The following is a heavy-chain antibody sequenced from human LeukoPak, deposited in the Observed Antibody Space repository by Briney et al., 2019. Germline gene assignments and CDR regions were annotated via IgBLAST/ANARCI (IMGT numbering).Heavy chain of an antibody. D-gene: IGHD2-8*01. CDR2: IKENAVGGAI. CDR3: TAGLGLTNDDS. J-gene: IGHJ4*02. V-gene: IGHV3-15*01. CDR1: GFNFIQAW. Sequence: PGGSLRLSCGASGFNFIQAWMSWVRQTPGKGLEWIGRIKENAVGGAIDYAAPVQGRFTISRDDSRNTVYLDMNSPKTEDTAVYYCTAGLGLTNDDSWGQGTLVTVSS.